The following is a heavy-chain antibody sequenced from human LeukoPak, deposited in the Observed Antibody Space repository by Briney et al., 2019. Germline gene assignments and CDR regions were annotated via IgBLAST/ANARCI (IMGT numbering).Heavy chain of an antibody. CDR3: ARDREQWVPLGSLDF. V-gene: IGHV1-18*01. CDR2: ISPFNGNT. CDR1: GYTFNTYG. D-gene: IGHD6-19*01. Sequence: ASVKVSCKASGYTFNTYGISWVRQAPGQGLEYIGWISPFNGNTDYAHSVQGRATMTTDTSTSTACMDLRGLSSDDTAVYYCARDREQWVPLGSLDFWGQGTTVTVSS. J-gene: IGHJ3*01.